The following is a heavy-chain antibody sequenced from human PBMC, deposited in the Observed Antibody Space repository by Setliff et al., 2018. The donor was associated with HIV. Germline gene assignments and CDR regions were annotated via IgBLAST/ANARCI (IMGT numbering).Heavy chain of an antibody. J-gene: IGHJ6*02. D-gene: IGHD3-10*01. CDR2: INPSGGST. CDR1: GYTFSSYY. Sequence: ASVMVSCKASGYTFSSYYMHWVRQAPGQGLEWMGIINPSGGSTAYPQKFQGRVTMTRDTSTSTAYMELNSLRSEDTAVYYCARGSDSGSYSYYYGMDVWGQGTTVTVSS. V-gene: IGHV1-46*01. CDR3: ARGSDSGSYSYYYGMDV.